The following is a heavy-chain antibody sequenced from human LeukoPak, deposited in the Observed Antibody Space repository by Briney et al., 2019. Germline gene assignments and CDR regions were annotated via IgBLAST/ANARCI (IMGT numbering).Heavy chain of an antibody. CDR3: ATGRFSSSPYYYYYYMDV. V-gene: IGHV1-24*01. D-gene: IGHD6-13*01. CDR2: FYPEDGET. CDR1: GYTLIELS. J-gene: IGHJ6*03. Sequence: ASVKHFCKVSGYTLIELSMHWVRQAPGKGLEWGGGFYPEDGETIYAQKYQGRVTMTEDTSTDTAYMELSSLRSEDTAVYYCATGRFSSSPYYYYYYMDVWGKGTTVTVSS.